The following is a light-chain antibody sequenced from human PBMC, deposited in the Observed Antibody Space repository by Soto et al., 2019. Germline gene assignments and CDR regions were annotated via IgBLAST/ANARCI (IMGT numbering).Light chain of an antibody. J-gene: IGKJ4*01. V-gene: IGKV3-11*01. CDR3: QQRTNWPQLT. CDR1: QSVSRY. Sequence: EIVLTQSPATLSLSPGERATLSCRASQSVSRYLAWYQQKPGQAPRLLIHDASSRATGIPARFSGSGSGTDFTLTISSLEPEDFVVYYCQQRTNWPQLTFGGGTKVEIK. CDR2: DAS.